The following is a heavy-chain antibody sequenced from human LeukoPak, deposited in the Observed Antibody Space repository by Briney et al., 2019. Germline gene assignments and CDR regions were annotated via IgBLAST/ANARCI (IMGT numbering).Heavy chain of an antibody. V-gene: IGHV3-49*03. Sequence: GGSLRLSCTASGFTFGDYAMSWFRQAPGKGLEWVGFIRSKAYGGTTEYAASVKGRFTISRDDSKSIAYLQMNSLKTEDTAVYYCTRGVHTAMVGSLTDYWGQGTLVTVSS. J-gene: IGHJ4*02. CDR2: IRSKAYGGTT. D-gene: IGHD5-18*01. CDR3: TRGVHTAMVGSLTDY. CDR1: GFTFGDYA.